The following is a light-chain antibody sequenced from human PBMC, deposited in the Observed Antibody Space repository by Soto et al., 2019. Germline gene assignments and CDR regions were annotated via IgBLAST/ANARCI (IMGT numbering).Light chain of an antibody. CDR2: AAS. CDR1: QSISTY. Sequence: DIQLTPSPSPLSASVGDRVAITCLASQSISTYLNWYQQKPGKAPKVLIYAASNLQSGVPPRFSGSGSGTDFTLTIGSLQPEDVATYFCQQSYRTPITFGQGTRLEIK. CDR3: QQSYRTPIT. J-gene: IGKJ5*01. V-gene: IGKV1-39*01.